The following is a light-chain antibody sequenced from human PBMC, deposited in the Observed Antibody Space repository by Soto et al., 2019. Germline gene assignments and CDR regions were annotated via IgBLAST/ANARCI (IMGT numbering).Light chain of an antibody. CDR1: SSDVGGYNY. CDR3: SSYTSSSTLCV. V-gene: IGLV2-14*01. Sequence: QSVLTQPASVSGSPGQSITISCTGTSSDVGGYNYVSWYQQHPGKAPKLMIYDVSNRPSGVSNRFSGSKSGNTASLTISGLQAEDEADYYCSSYTSSSTLCVFVTGTKVILL. J-gene: IGLJ1*01. CDR2: DVS.